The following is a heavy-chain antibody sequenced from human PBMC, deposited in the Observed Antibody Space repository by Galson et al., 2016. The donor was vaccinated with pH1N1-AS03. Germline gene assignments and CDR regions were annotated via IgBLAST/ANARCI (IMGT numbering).Heavy chain of an antibody. V-gene: IGHV1-18*01. Sequence: SVKVSCKASGYTFNLYGISWVRQAPGQGLEWLGWISAYSGDTHYAQNFQGRVSMTTDTSTSTAYLELRSLGSDDTAVYFCARDRHLTGTLDYWGQGTPVIVSS. D-gene: IGHD1-7*01. CDR2: ISAYSGDT. CDR1: GYTFNLYG. J-gene: IGHJ4*02. CDR3: ARDRHLTGTLDY.